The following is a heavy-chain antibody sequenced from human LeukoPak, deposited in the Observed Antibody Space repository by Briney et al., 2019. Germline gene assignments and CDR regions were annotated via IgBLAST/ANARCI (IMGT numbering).Heavy chain of an antibody. CDR1: GGSFGGYY. D-gene: IGHD1-26*01. J-gene: IGHJ5*02. V-gene: IGHV4-34*01. CDR3: ARGGHEDSWSYYSDWFDP. CDR2: INHSGST. Sequence: SETLSLTCAVYGGSFGGYYWSWIRQPPGKGLEWIGEINHSGSTNYNPSLKSRVTISVDTSKNQFSLKLSSVTAADTAVYYCARGGHEDSWSYYSDWFDPWGQGTLVTVSS.